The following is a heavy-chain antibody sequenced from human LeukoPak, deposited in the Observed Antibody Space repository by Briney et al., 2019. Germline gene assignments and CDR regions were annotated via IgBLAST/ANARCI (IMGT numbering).Heavy chain of an antibody. D-gene: IGHD3-10*01. V-gene: IGHV4-59*08. CDR1: GGSISSYY. CDR2: ISDSGST. CDR3: ARVNYRSGSYSSWFDP. Sequence: KPSETLSLTCTASGGSISSYYWSWIRQPPGKGLEWVGYISDSGSTNYNASLKSRVTMSVDTSKNQFSLKLSSVTAADTAIYYCARVNYRSGSYSSWFDPWGQGTLVTVSS. J-gene: IGHJ5*02.